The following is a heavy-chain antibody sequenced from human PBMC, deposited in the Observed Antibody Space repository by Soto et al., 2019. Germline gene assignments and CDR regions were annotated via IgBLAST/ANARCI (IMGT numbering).Heavy chain of an antibody. D-gene: IGHD3-10*01. CDR1: GYSLTSYY. Sequence: QVQLVQSGAEVKKPGASVKISCKASGYSLTSYYMHWVRQAPGQGPEWMGMINPSGGSTGYAQKFQGRVTMTRDTSTSTVYMELSVLSSEDTAVYYCARGGLSGSGGYYKLAPPRRDGLDIWGQGTLVTVSS. J-gene: IGHJ3*02. CDR2: INPSGGST. CDR3: ARGGLSGSGGYYKLAPPRRDGLDI. V-gene: IGHV1-46*03.